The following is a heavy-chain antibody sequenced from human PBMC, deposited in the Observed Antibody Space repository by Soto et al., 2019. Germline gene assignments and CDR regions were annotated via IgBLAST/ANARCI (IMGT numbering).Heavy chain of an antibody. Sequence: GGSLRLSCAASGFTFSSYGMHWVRQAPGKGLEWVAVIWYDGSNKYFADSVKGRFTISRDNSKNTLYLQMNSLGAEDTAVYYCARDVGXYGSGRRNYYYYYYGMDVWGQGTTVTVSS. CDR1: GFTFSSYG. CDR3: ARDVGXYGSGRRNYYYYYYGMDV. CDR2: IWYDGSNK. V-gene: IGHV3-33*01. D-gene: IGHD3-10*01. J-gene: IGHJ6*02.